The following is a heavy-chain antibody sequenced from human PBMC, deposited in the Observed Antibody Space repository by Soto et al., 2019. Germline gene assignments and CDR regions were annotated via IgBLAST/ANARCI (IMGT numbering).Heavy chain of an antibody. J-gene: IGHJ4*02. CDR2: SYYGGST. CDR1: GGSSSSYY. CDR3: ARAYGDLDLDN. D-gene: IGHD4-17*01. Sequence: QVQLQESGPGLVKPSETLSLTCTVSGGSSSSYYWSWIRQPPGKGLEWIGYSYYGGSTNYNPSLKSRVTILVDTSKNQFSLRLYSVTAADTAVYYCARAYGDLDLDNWGQGILVTVSS. V-gene: IGHV4-59*08.